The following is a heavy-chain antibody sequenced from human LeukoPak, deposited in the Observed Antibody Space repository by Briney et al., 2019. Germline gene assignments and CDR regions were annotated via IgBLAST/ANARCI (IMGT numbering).Heavy chain of an antibody. J-gene: IGHJ4*02. CDR1: GYTFTGYY. V-gene: IGHV1-2*02. D-gene: IGHD2-15*01. CDR3: ARAKIYCSGGSCYPYYFDY. CDR2: INPNSGGT. Sequence: VASVKVSCKASGYTFTGYYMHWVRQAPGQGLEWMGWINPNSGGTNYAQKFQGRATMTRDTSISTAYMELSRLRSDDTAVYYCARAKIYCSGGSCYPYYFDYWGQGTLVTVSS.